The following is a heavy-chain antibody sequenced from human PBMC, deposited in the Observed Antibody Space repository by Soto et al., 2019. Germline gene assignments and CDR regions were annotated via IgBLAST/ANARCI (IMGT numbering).Heavy chain of an antibody. J-gene: IGHJ6*02. CDR1: GFTFSSFA. CDR2: IADDRSNK. D-gene: IGHD5-18*01. V-gene: IGHV3-30-3*01. CDR3: ARDLQLWLIYYYYGMDE. Sequence: RGSLRFSGAAPGFTFSSFAMHWVRQAPGKGLEWVAVIADDRSNKYYAGSVKGRFTIYRDNSKNTLYLQMNSVRAEDIAVYYSARDLQLWLIYYYYGMDEWGQGTMVTV.